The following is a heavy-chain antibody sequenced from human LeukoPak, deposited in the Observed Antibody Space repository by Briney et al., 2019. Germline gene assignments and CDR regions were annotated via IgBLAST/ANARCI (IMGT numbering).Heavy chain of an antibody. D-gene: IGHD3-10*01. J-gene: IGHJ4*02. CDR1: GGSISSYY. CDR3: ARMVRGAFDY. CDR2: IYYSGST. Sequence: SETLSLTCTVSGGSISSYYWNWIRQPPGKGLEWIGYIYYSGSTNYNPSLKSRVTISVDTSKNQFSLKLSSVTAADTAVYYCARMVRGAFDYWGQGTLVTVSS. V-gene: IGHV4-59*01.